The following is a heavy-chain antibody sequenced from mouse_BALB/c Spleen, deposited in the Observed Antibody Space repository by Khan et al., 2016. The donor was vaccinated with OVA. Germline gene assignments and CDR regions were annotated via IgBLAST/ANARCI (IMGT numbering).Heavy chain of an antibody. CDR1: GYSITSDYA. D-gene: IGHD2-3*01. CDR2: ISYSGST. Sequence: EVKLVESGPGLVKPSQSLSLTCTVTGYSITSDYAWNWIRQFPGNKLEWMGYISYSGSTNYNPALKSRISFTRDTSKNQFFLQLNSVTTEDTATYYCARDGSRYNYAIDYWGQGTSVTVSS. J-gene: IGHJ4*01. CDR3: ARDGSRYNYAIDY. V-gene: IGHV3-2*02.